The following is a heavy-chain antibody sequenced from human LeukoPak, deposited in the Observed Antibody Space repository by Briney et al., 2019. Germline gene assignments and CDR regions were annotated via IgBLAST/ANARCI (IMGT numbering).Heavy chain of an antibody. CDR1: GFTFSSYA. J-gene: IGHJ6*03. CDR3: AKDGSSSWMTPTYYYYYMDV. Sequence: PGRSLRLSCAASGFTFSSYAMHWVRQAPGKGLEWVAVISYDGSNKYYADSVKGRFTTSRDNSKNTLYLQMNSLRAEDTAVYYCAKDGSSSWMTPTYYYYYMDVWGKGTTVTVSS. V-gene: IGHV3-30*04. CDR2: ISYDGSNK. D-gene: IGHD6-13*01.